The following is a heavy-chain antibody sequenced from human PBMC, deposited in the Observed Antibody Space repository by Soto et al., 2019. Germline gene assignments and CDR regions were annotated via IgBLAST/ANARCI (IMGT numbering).Heavy chain of an antibody. Sequence: SETLSLTCTVSGGSISSGDYYWSWIRQPPGKGLEWIGYIYYSGSTYYNPSLKSRVTISVDTSKNQFSLKLSSVTAADTAVYYCARQNFDVDTASGDNNWFDPWGQGTLVTVSS. CDR3: ARQNFDVDTASGDNNWFDP. D-gene: IGHD5-18*01. CDR1: GGSISSGDYY. CDR2: IYYSGST. J-gene: IGHJ5*02. V-gene: IGHV4-30-4*01.